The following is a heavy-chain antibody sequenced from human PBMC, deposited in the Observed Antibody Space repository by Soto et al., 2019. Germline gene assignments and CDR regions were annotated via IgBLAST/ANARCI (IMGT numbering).Heavy chain of an antibody. CDR2: IYHSGST. CDR3: ARALRCSRGSCYDGGFDY. D-gene: IGHD2-15*01. CDR1: GGSISSGGYS. Sequence: QLQLQESGSGLVKPSQTLSLTCAVSGGSISSGGYSWSWIRQPPGKGLEWIGYIYHSGSTYYNPSLKSRVPISVDRSKNPFALKLSSVTAADTAVYYCARALRCSRGSCYDGGFDYWGQGTLVTVSS. V-gene: IGHV4-30-2*01. J-gene: IGHJ4*02.